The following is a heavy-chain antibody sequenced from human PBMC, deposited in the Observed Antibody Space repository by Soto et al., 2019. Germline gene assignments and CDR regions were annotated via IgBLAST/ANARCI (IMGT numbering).Heavy chain of an antibody. J-gene: IGHJ6*02. Sequence: QVQLVQSGAAVRKPGASVKVSCKASGYTFSTSGMSWLRQAPGQGLEWMGWISTYNGDTNDAPKFQDRVTMTSDTSTSTVYMALRSLRSDDTAVYYCARAGAAPYYYYGMDVWGQGTRVTVSS. CDR2: ISTYNGDT. V-gene: IGHV1-18*01. CDR1: GYTFSTSG. D-gene: IGHD2-15*01. CDR3: ARAGAAPYYYYGMDV.